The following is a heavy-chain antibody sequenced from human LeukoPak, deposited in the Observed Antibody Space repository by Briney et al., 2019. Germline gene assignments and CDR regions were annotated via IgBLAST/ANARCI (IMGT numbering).Heavy chain of an antibody. Sequence: SETLSLTCTVSGGSISSYYWSWIRQPPGKGLEWIGYIYYSGSTNYNPSLKSRVTISVDTSKNQFSLKLSSVTAADTAVYYCARARIAVAGSLDYWGQGTLVTVSS. V-gene: IGHV4-59*08. CDR1: GGSISSYY. CDR3: ARARIAVAGSLDY. D-gene: IGHD6-19*01. J-gene: IGHJ4*02. CDR2: IYYSGST.